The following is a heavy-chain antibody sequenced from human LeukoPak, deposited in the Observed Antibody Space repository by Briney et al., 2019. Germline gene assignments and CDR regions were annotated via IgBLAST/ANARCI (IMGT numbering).Heavy chain of an antibody. CDR2: IYHSGST. V-gene: IGHV4-4*02. D-gene: IGHD2-15*01. CDR3: ARVLGDYCSGGSCYSDAFDI. Sequence: PSGTLSLTCAVSGGSISSSNWWSWVRQPPGKGLEWIGEIYHSGSTNYNPSLKSRVTISVDKSKNQFSLKLSSVTAADTAVYYCARVLGDYCSGGSCYSDAFDIWGQGTMDTVSS. J-gene: IGHJ3*02. CDR1: GGSISSSNW.